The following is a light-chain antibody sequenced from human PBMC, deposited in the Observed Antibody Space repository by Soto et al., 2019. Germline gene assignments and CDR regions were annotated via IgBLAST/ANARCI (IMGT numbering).Light chain of an antibody. V-gene: IGKV3-20*01. CDR2: DAS. CDR3: QQYGASLLA. CDR1: QSINRH. Sequence: EVVLTQSPGTLSFSPGERATLSCRASQSINRHLAWYRQKPGQAPRLLIYDASNRATGIPDRFSGSGSGTDFTLTISRLEPEDFAVYYCQQYGASLLAFGGGTKVDIK. J-gene: IGKJ4*01.